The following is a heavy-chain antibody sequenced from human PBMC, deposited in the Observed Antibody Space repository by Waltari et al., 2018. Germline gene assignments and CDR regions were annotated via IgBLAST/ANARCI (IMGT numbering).Heavy chain of an antibody. V-gene: IGHV3-23*01. CDR1: ESTFSSYA. J-gene: IGHJ4*02. Sequence: EVHLLESGGGLVLPGGSLRLSCAASESTFSSYAINWVRQAPGTGLEWVSAISVSDATYYADSVKGRFTISRDTSKNTVYLQMNSLRAEDTAVYYCAKPFYNWDDPLHSWGQGTLVTVSS. CDR3: AKPFYNWDDPLHS. D-gene: IGHD1-20*01. CDR2: ISVSDAT.